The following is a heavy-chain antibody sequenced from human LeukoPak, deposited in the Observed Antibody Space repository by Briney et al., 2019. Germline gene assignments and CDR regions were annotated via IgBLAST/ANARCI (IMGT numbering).Heavy chain of an antibody. CDR1: GFTFSTYS. CDR2: ISSSSSYI. CDR3: AVSQGSGTYYSYYYGMDV. Sequence: GGSLRLSCAASGFTFSTYSMNWVRQAPGKGLEWVSSISSSSSYIYYADSVRGRFTISRDNAKNSVYLQMNSLRAEDTAVYYCAVSQGSGTYYSYYYGMDVWGQGTTVTVSS. J-gene: IGHJ6*02. D-gene: IGHD3-10*01. V-gene: IGHV3-21*01.